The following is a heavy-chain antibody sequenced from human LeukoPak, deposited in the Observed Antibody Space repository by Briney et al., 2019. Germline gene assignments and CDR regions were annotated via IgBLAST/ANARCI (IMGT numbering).Heavy chain of an antibody. J-gene: IGHJ4*02. V-gene: IGHV3-74*01. D-gene: IGHD3-22*01. CDR2: INSDGSST. CDR3: ARGPSDYYYASSGLVDY. Sequence: PGGSLRLSCAASGFTFSSYWMHWVRQAPGKGLVWVSRINSDGSSTSYADSVKGRFTISRDNAKNTLYLQMNSLRAEDTAVYYCARGPSDYYYASSGLVDYWGQGTLVTVSS. CDR1: GFTFSSYW.